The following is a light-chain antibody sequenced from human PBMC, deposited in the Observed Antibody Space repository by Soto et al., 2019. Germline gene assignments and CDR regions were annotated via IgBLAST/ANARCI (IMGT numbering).Light chain of an antibody. CDR1: SKDVGSYNL. J-gene: IGLJ2*01. CDR2: EGS. Sequence: QSALTQPASVSGSPGQSITISCTGTSKDVGSYNLVSWYQQHPGKAPKLMIYEGSKRPSGVSNRFSGSKSGNTASLTISGLQAEDEADYYCCSYAGSSTGVVFGGGTKVTVL. V-gene: IGLV2-23*01. CDR3: CSYAGSSTGVV.